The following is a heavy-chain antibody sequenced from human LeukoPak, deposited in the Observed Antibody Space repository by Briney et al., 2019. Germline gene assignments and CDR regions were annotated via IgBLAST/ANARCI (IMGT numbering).Heavy chain of an antibody. CDR1: GGSISSSSYY. CDR3: ARSPYLSYYGMDV. Sequence: SETLSLTCTVSGGSISSSSYYWGWIRQPPGKGLEWIGSIYYSGSTYYNPSLKSRVTISVDTSKNQFSLKLSSVTAADTAVYYCARSPYLSYYGMDVWGQGTTVTVSS. D-gene: IGHD2/OR15-2a*01. CDR2: IYYSGST. V-gene: IGHV4-39*07. J-gene: IGHJ6*02.